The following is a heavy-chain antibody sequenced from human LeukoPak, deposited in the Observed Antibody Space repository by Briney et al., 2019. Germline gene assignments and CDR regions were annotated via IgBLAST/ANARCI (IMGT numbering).Heavy chain of an antibody. D-gene: IGHD4-23*01. V-gene: IGHV1-69*05. CDR2: IIPIFGTA. CDR1: GGTSSSYA. CDR3: AREAVVTHDAFDI. Sequence: VASVKVSCKASGGTSSSYAVSWVRQAPGQGLEWMGGIIPIFGTASYAQKFQGRVTITTDESTSTAYMELSSLRSEDTAVYYCAREAVVTHDAFDIWGQGTMVTVSS. J-gene: IGHJ3*02.